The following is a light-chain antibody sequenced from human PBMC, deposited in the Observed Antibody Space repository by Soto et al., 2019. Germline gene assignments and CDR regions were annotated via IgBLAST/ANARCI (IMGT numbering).Light chain of an antibody. Sequence: EIVLTQSPATLSLSPGERATLSCRASQSVSSYLAWYQQNPGQAPRLLIYDASNRATGIPARFSGSGSGTDFTLTISSLEPEDFAVYYCQQRSNWPPRITFGHGTRLEIK. CDR1: QSVSSY. V-gene: IGKV3-11*01. CDR2: DAS. CDR3: QQRSNWPPRIT. J-gene: IGKJ5*01.